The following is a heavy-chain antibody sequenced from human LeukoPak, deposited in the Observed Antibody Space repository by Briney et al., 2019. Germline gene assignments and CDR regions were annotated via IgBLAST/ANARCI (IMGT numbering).Heavy chain of an antibody. CDR2: INAGNGNT. CDR1: GYTFTSYA. V-gene: IGHV1-3*01. Sequence: ASVNVSCKASGYTFTSYAMHWVRQAPGQRLEWMGWINAGNGNTKYSQKFQGRVTITRDTSASTAYMELSSLRSEGTAVYYCARAHITMIVEGQFDYWGQGTLVTVSS. CDR3: ARAHITMIVEGQFDY. J-gene: IGHJ4*02. D-gene: IGHD3-22*01.